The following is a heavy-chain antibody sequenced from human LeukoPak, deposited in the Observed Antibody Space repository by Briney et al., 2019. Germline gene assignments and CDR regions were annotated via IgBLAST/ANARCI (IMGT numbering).Heavy chain of an antibody. CDR3: AKSIAVAGTIPPNY. J-gene: IGHJ4*02. CDR2: ISGSGGST. Sequence: PGGSLRLSCAAPGFTFSSYAMSWVRQAPGKGLEWVSAISGSGGSTYYADSVKGRFTISRDNSKNTLYLQMNSLRAEDTAVYYCAKSIAVAGTIPPNYWGQGTLVTVSS. CDR1: GFTFSSYA. V-gene: IGHV3-23*01. D-gene: IGHD6-19*01.